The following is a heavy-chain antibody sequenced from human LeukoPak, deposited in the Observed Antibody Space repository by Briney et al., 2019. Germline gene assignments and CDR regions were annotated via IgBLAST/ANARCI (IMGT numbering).Heavy chain of an antibody. J-gene: IGHJ4*02. V-gene: IGHV3-48*03. CDR1: GFTFSSYE. CDR3: ARDFGRYFFDY. CDR2: ISSRATAI. D-gene: IGHD3-10*01. Sequence: GGSLRLSCAASGFTFSSYEMNWVRQAPGKGLEWVSYISSRATAIYYADSVKGRFTISRDNAKTSLYLQMNSLRAEDTAVYYRARDFGRYFFDYWGQGTLVTVSS.